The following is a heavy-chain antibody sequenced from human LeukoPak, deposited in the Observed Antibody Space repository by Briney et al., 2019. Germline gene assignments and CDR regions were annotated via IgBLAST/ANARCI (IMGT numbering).Heavy chain of an antibody. V-gene: IGHV4-30-4*01. CDR2: IYYSGST. Sequence: SETLSLTCTVSGGSISSGDYYWSWIRQPPGKGLEWIGYIYYSGSTYYNPSLKSRVTISVDTSKNQFSLKLSSVTAADTAVYYCARATSTNCSSTSCYSSSFDYWGQGTLVTVSS. CDR1: GGSISSGDYY. D-gene: IGHD2-2*01. CDR3: ARATSTNCSSTSCYSSSFDY. J-gene: IGHJ4*02.